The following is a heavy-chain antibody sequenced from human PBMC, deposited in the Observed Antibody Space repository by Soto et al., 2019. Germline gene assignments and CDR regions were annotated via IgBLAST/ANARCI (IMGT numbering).Heavy chain of an antibody. J-gene: IGHJ3*02. CDR1: GFTFSSNA. D-gene: IGHD3-10*01. V-gene: IGHV3-30-3*01. CDR3: ARDLTYYYGSGSQPDAFDI. CDR2: KSYDGSNK. Sequence: QVQLVESGGGVVQPGRSLRLSCAASGFTFSSNAMHWVRQAPGKGLEWVAVKSYDGSNKYYADSVKGRFTISRDNSKNTLSLQMNSLRAEDTAVYYCARDLTYYYGSGSQPDAFDIWGQGTMVTVSS.